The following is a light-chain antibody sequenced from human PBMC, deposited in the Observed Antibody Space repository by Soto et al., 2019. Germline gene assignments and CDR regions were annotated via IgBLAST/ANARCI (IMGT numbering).Light chain of an antibody. V-gene: IGKV1-39*01. CDR2: ATS. CDR3: QQSYTIPIT. CDR1: RNVSTY. Sequence: DTQMTQSPAYLSGYVGDRVNITCRASRNVSTYLNWFQQKGGKAPKLLVYATSTLQSGVPSRFSGSGSGTDFTLSISSLQPEDSATYYCQQSYTIPITFGQGTRLEI. J-gene: IGKJ5*01.